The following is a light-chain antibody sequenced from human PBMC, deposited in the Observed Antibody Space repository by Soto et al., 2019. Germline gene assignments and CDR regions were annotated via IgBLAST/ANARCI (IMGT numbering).Light chain of an antibody. J-gene: IGKJ2*03. CDR3: LQHNTYPYS. CDR2: AAS. CDR1: QGSGIY. V-gene: IGKV1-17*01. Sequence: DIQMTQSPSSLSASVGDRVTITCRASQGSGIYLGWFQQKPGKAPKRLIYAASTLEGGVPSRFSGRGSGTAFPLTISSLQPEDFATYYCLQHNTYPYSFGQGTKLEIK.